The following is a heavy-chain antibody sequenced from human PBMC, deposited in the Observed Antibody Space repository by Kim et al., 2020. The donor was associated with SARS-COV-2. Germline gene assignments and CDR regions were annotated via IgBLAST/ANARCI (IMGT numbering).Heavy chain of an antibody. Sequence: GGSLRLSCAASGFTFSSYSMNWVRQAPGKGLEWVSYISSSSSTIYYADSVKGRFTISRDNAKNSLYLQMNSLRAEDTAVYYCARGHHYGSGSYYWYFDLWGRGTLVTVSS. J-gene: IGHJ2*01. V-gene: IGHV3-48*04. CDR2: ISSSSSTI. CDR3: ARGHHYGSGSYYWYFDL. D-gene: IGHD3-10*01. CDR1: GFTFSSYS.